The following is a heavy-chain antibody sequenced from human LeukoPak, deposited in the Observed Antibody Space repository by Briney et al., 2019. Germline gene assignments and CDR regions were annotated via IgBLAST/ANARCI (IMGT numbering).Heavy chain of an antibody. CDR1: GFTFYVYA. D-gene: IGHD3-22*01. Sequence: PGGSLRLSCAASGFTFYVYAMHWVRQVPGKGLEGVSHISGGGGSTFYTNSVKGRFTISRDNSRNSLYVQMNSLKTEATALYYCTKGLGGRHYYDSSAYYPNSRGQGSLVTVSS. J-gene: IGHJ5*01. CDR3: TKGLGGRHYYDSSAYYPNS. CDR2: ISGGGGST. V-gene: IGHV3-43*02.